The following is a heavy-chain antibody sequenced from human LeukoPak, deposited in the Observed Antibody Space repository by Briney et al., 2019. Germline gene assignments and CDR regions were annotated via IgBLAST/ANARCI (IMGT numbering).Heavy chain of an antibody. CDR1: GFTFSGSG. V-gene: IGHV3-73*01. CDR2: IRSKANSYAT. J-gene: IGHJ4*02. Sequence: GGSLRLSCAASGFTFSGSGMHWVRQASGKELEWVGRIRSKANSYATAYAASVKGRFTISRDDSKNTAYLQMNSLKTEDTAVYYCTSYCSGGSCYSSSSGLYYWGQGTLVTVSS. D-gene: IGHD2-15*01. CDR3: TSYCSGGSCYSSSSGLYY.